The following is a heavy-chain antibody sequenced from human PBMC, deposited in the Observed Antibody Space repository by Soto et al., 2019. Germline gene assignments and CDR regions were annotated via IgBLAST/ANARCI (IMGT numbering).Heavy chain of an antibody. CDR2: ISNSFSDGNT. J-gene: IGHJ4*02. Sequence: EVQLLESGGGLVQPGGSLRLSCAASGFTFSNYAMNWVRQAPGKGLEWVSAISNSFSDGNTHYADSVKGRFTISRDNDKYTVFLEMNSLRAEDTAVYYCAKVFSPEGGNYFDYWGQGTLVTVSS. CDR3: AKVFSPEGGNYFDY. V-gene: IGHV3-23*01. CDR1: GFTFSNYA.